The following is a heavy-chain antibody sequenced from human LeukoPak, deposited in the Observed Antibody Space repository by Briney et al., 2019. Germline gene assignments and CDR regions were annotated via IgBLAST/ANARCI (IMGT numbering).Heavy chain of an antibody. CDR2: ISAYNGNT. D-gene: IGHD3-3*01. Sequence: ASVKVSCKASGYTFTSYGISWVRQAPGQGLEWMGWISAYNGNTNYAQKLQGRVTMTTDTSTSTAYMELRSLRSDDTAVCYCARATYYDFWSGYEVRYYFDYWGQGTLVTVSS. J-gene: IGHJ4*02. CDR3: ARATYYDFWSGYEVRYYFDY. V-gene: IGHV1-18*01. CDR1: GYTFTSYG.